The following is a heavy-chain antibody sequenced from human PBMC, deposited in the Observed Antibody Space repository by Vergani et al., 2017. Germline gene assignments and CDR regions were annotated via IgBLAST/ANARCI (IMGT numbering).Heavy chain of an antibody. CDR1: GGSFSGYY. Sequence: QVQLQQWGAGLLKPSETLYLTCAVYGGSFSGYYWSWIRQPPGKGLEWIGEINHSGSTNYNPSLKSRVTISVDTSQNQFSLKLSSVTAADTAVYYCARHRTAGRNWFDPWGQGTLVTVSS. D-gene: IGHD6-13*01. CDR3: ARHRTAGRNWFDP. V-gene: IGHV4-34*01. J-gene: IGHJ5*02. CDR2: INHSGST.